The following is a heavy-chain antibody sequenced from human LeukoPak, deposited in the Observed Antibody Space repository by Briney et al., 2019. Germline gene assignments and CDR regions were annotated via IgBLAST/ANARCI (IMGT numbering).Heavy chain of an antibody. J-gene: IGHJ3*02. D-gene: IGHD3-10*01. CDR3: ARAPDTYYYGSGSYFIYAFDI. CDR1: GGSISSYY. CDR2: IYYSGST. Sequence: ASETLSLTCTVSGGSISSYYWSWIRQPPGKGLEWIGYIYYSGSTNYNPSLKSRVTISVDTSKNQFSLKLSSVTAADTAVYYCARAPDTYYYGSGSYFIYAFDIWGQGTMVTVSS. V-gene: IGHV4-59*01.